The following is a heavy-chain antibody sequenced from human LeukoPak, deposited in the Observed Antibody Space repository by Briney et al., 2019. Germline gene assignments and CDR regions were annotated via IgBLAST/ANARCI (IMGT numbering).Heavy chain of an antibody. J-gene: IGHJ5*02. CDR2: IYYSGST. CDR3: ARVEGDYMYWFDP. V-gene: IGHV4-31*03. CDR1: GGSINSGGYY. D-gene: IGHD4-17*01. Sequence: NPSQTLSLTCTVSGGSINSGGYYWSWIRQHPGKGLEWIGYIYYSGSTYYNPSLKSRVTISVDTSKNQFSLKLSSVTAADTAVYYCARVEGDYMYWFDPWGQGTLVTVSS.